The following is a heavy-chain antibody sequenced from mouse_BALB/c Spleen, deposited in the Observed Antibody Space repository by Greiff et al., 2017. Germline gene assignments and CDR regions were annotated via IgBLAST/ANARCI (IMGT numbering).Heavy chain of an antibody. J-gene: IGHJ4*01. V-gene: IGHV14-3*02. CDR3: ARELYYAMDY. CDR2: IDPANGNT. Sequence: VQLKESGAELVKPGASVKLSCTASGFNIKDTYMHWVKQRPEQGLEWIGRIDPANGNTKYDPKFQGKATITADTSSNTAYLQLSSLTSEDTAVYYCARELYYAMDYWGQGTSVTVAS. CDR1: GFNIKDTY.